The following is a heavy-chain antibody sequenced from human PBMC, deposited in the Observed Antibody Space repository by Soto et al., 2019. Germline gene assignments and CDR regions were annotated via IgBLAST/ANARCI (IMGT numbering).Heavy chain of an antibody. J-gene: IGHJ6*02. CDR3: ARGNMTTVTASRDYYYYGMDV. D-gene: IGHD4-17*01. CDR1: LGSLSDYY. V-gene: IGHV4-34*01. CDR2: INYGRYT. Sequence: PSETLSLTCGISLGSLSDYYWSWIRQPPGKGLDWIGEINYGRYTHYNPSLKSRVTVSVDTSKSQFSLRLTSVTAADTAVYYCARGNMTTVTASRDYYYYGMDVWGQGTTVTVAS.